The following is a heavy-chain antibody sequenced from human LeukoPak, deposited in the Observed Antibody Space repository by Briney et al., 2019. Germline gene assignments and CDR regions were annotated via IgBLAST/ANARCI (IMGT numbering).Heavy chain of an antibody. V-gene: IGHV4-39*01. CDR1: GGSISSSSYY. Sequence: PSETLSLTCAVSGGSISSSSYYWGWIRQPPGKGLEWIGSIYYSGSTYYNPSLKSRVTISVDTSKSQFSLKLSSVTAADTAVYYCARGRAAGDFDYWGQGTLVTVSS. CDR2: IYYSGST. J-gene: IGHJ4*02. CDR3: ARGRAAGDFDY. D-gene: IGHD3-10*01.